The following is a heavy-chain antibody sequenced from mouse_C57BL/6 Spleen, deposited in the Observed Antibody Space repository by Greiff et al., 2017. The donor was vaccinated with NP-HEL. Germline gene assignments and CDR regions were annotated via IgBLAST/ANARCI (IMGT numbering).Heavy chain of an antibody. Sequence: EVMLVESEGGLVQPGSSMKLSCTASGFTFSDYYMAWVRQVPEKGLEWVANINYDGSSTYYLDSLKSRFIISRDNAKNILYLQMSSLKSEDTATYYCARAGIIYAMDYWGQGTSVTVSS. CDR2: INYDGSST. J-gene: IGHJ4*01. CDR3: ARAGIIYAMDY. CDR1: GFTFSDYY. V-gene: IGHV5-16*01.